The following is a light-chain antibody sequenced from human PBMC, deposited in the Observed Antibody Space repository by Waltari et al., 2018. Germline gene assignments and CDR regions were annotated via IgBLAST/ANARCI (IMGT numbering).Light chain of an antibody. V-gene: IGKV3-20*01. CDR1: QRVSSSY. CDR2: GAS. CDR3: QQYGSSPS. J-gene: IGKJ3*01. Sequence: EIVLTQSPGTLSLSPGARATLSCRASQRVSSSYLAWYQQKPGQAPRLLIYGASSRATGIPDRFSGSGSGTDFTLTISRLEPEDFAVYYCQQYGSSPSFGPGTKVDIK.